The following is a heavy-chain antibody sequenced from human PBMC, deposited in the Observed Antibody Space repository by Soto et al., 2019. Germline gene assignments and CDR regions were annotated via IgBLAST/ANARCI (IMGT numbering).Heavy chain of an antibody. CDR1: GFTFSSYG. Sequence: GGSLRLSCAASGFTFSSYGMHWVRQAPGKGLEWVAVISYDGSNKYYADSVKGRFTISRDNSKNTLYLQMNSLRAEDTAVYYCAKVPHSSGWYVDYWGQGTLVTVSS. CDR3: AKVPHSSGWYVDY. V-gene: IGHV3-30*18. CDR2: ISYDGSNK. J-gene: IGHJ4*02. D-gene: IGHD6-19*01.